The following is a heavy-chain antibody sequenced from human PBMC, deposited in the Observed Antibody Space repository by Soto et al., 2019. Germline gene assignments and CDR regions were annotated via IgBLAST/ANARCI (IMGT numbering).Heavy chain of an antibody. J-gene: IGHJ4*02. V-gene: IGHV4-34*01. D-gene: IGHD6-13*01. CDR3: ARGWVRIFDY. CDR1: GGSFSGYY. Sequence: QVQLQQWGAGLLKPSETLSLTCAVYGGSFSGYYWGWIRQPPGKGLEWIGEINHSRSTNYNPSLKSRVTISVDTSKNQFALKLSSVTAADTAVYYCARGWVRIFDYWGQGTLVTVSS. CDR2: INHSRST.